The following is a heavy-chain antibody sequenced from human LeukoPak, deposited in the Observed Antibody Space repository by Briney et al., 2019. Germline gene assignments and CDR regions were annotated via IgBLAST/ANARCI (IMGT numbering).Heavy chain of an antibody. Sequence: GASVKVSCKASGYTFTGYYMHWVRQAPGQGLEWVGRINPNSGGTNYAQKFQGRVTMTRDTSISTAYMELSRLRSDDTAVYYCARDRAVVVAATDYWGQGTLVTVSS. J-gene: IGHJ4*02. CDR2: INPNSGGT. CDR1: GYTFTGYY. CDR3: ARDRAVVVAATDY. D-gene: IGHD2-15*01. V-gene: IGHV1-2*06.